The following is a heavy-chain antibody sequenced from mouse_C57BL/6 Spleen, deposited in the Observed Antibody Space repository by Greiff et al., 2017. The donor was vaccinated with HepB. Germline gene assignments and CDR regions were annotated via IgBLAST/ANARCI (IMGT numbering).Heavy chain of an antibody. CDR1: GYSFTGYF. V-gene: IGHV1-20*01. CDR3: ARNYYGSSMDY. Sequence: EVQVVESGPELVKPGDSVKISCKASGYSFTGYFMNWVMQSHGKSLEWIGRINPYNGDTFYNQKFKGKATLTVDKSSSTAHMELRSLTSEDSAVYYCARNYYGSSMDYWGQGTSVTVSS. J-gene: IGHJ4*01. D-gene: IGHD1-1*01. CDR2: INPYNGDT.